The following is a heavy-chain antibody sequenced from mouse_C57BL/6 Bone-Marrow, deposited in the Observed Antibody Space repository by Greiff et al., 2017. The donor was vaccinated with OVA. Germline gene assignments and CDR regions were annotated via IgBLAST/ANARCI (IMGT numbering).Heavy chain of an antibody. D-gene: IGHD2-1*01. CDR1: GYTFTSYW. CDR2: IYPGSGST. Sequence: VQLQQPGAELVKPGASVKMSCKASGYTFTSYWITWVKQRPGQGLEWVGDIYPGSGSTNYNEKFKSKATLTVDTSSSTAYMQLSSLTSEDSAVYYCGGNYPWYFDVWGTGTTVTVSS. V-gene: IGHV1-55*01. J-gene: IGHJ1*03. CDR3: GGNYPWYFDV.